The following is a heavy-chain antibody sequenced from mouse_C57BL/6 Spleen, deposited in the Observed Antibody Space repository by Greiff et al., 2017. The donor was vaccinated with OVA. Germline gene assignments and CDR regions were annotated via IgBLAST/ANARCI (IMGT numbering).Heavy chain of an antibody. CDR1: GFTFSDYG. CDR3: AREGWPHYFDY. J-gene: IGHJ2*01. CDR2: ISSGSSTI. D-gene: IGHD2-3*01. V-gene: IGHV5-17*01. Sequence: DVMLVESGGGLVKPGGSLKLSCAASGFTFSDYGMHWVRQAPEKGLEWVAYISSGSSTIYYADTVKGRFTISRDNAKNTLFLQMTSLRSEDTAMYYCAREGWPHYFDYWGQGTTLTVSS.